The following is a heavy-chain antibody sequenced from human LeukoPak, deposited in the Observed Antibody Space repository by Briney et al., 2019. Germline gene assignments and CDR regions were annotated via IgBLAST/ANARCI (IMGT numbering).Heavy chain of an antibody. D-gene: IGHD3-16*01. CDR1: GFTFSDYI. CDR2: IRRRINSSTT. V-gene: IGHV3-72*01. Sequence: GGSLRLSCVASGFTFSDYILDWVRQAPGKGLEWVGRIRRRINSSTTEYAASVKDRSIISRDDSRNSLYLHMNSLKTEDTAVYHCTRDGGDSVYSAFDIWGQGTMVTVSS. J-gene: IGHJ3*02. CDR3: TRDGGDSVYSAFDI.